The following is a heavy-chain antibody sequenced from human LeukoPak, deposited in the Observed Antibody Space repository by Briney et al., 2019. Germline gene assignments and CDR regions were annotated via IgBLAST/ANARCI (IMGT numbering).Heavy chain of an antibody. D-gene: IGHD1-1*01. J-gene: IGHJ4*02. CDR2: RGGGET. V-gene: IGHV3-23*01. CDR1: GFSFSNYP. Sequence: PGGSLRLSCAASGFSFSNYPMSWVRQAPARGPEWVSRRGGGETFYADSVKGRFTLSRDDSRNTVYLQLNNLRVEDTAIYYCAKANWVSNADAVWWGQGTQVTVSS. CDR3: AKANWVSNADAVW.